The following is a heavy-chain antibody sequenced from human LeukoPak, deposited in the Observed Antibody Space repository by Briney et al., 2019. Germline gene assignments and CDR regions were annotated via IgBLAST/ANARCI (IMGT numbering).Heavy chain of an antibody. V-gene: IGHV3-23*01. CDR2: ISGSGGST. CDR1: GFTFSSYA. J-gene: IGHJ4*02. Sequence: PGGSLRLSCAASGFTFSSYAVSWVRQAPGKGLEWVSAISGSGGSTYYADSVKGRFTISRDNSKNTLYLQMNSLRAEDTAVYYCAKDPSRRPAGFGYWGQGTLVTVSS. CDR3: AKDPSRRPAGFGY. D-gene: IGHD2-2*01.